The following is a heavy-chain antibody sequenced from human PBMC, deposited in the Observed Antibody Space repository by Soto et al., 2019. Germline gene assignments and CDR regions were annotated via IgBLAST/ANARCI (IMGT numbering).Heavy chain of an antibody. CDR1: GYTFTSYG. CDR2: ISAYNGNT. Sequence: QVQLVQSGAAVKKPGASVKVSCKASGYTFTSYGISWVRQAPGQGLEWMGWISAYNGNTNYAQKLQGRVTMTTDTPTSRAYMQLRSLRSDDTTVYYCASKLRSYYYYGMDVWGQGTTVTVSS. CDR3: ASKLRSYYYYGMDV. V-gene: IGHV1-18*01. J-gene: IGHJ6*02. D-gene: IGHD2-15*01.